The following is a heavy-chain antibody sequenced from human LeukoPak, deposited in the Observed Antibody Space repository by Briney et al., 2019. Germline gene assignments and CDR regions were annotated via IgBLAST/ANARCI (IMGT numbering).Heavy chain of an antibody. D-gene: IGHD1-1*01. CDR3: AKGGTWELERLY. J-gene: IGHJ4*02. CDR1: GFTFSSYW. V-gene: IGHV3-23*01. Sequence: HPGGSLRLSCAASGFTFSSYWMSWVRQAPGKGLEWVSVISGSGGSTYYADSVKGRFTISRDNSKNTLYLQMNSLRAEDTAVYYCAKGGTWELERLYWGQGTLVTVSS. CDR2: ISGSGGST.